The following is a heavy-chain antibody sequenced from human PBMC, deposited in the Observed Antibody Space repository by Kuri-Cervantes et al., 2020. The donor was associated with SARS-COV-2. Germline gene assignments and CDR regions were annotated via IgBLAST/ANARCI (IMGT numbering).Heavy chain of an antibody. V-gene: IGHV4-59*01. CDR2: IYYSGDT. CDR3: ARHFNDCSNGVCRTYYYYSMDV. J-gene: IGHJ6*02. Sequence: SETLSLTCTVSGCSMRYFYWSWIRQPPGRGLEWIGYIYYSGDTGYNPSLKSRVTISIDTSKNQLSLKLSSVTAADRAVHYCARHFNDCSNGVCRTYYYYSMDVWGQGTTVTVSS. D-gene: IGHD2-8*01. CDR1: GCSMRYFY.